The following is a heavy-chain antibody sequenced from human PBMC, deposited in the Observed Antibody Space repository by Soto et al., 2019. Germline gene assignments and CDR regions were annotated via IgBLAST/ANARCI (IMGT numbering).Heavy chain of an antibody. J-gene: IGHJ4*02. V-gene: IGHV3-33*01. Sequence: QGQLVESGGGVVQPGRSLRLSCAASGFSFNNFGMHWVRQAPGKGLEWVAVIWPDGGTKYYADSVKGRFTISRDNSKNTLYLQMNTLRVEDTAVYYCARDEQHRGRGYLGFWGQGTLVTVSS. CDR3: ARDEQHRGRGYLGF. D-gene: IGHD6-13*01. CDR1: GFSFNNFG. CDR2: IWPDGGTK.